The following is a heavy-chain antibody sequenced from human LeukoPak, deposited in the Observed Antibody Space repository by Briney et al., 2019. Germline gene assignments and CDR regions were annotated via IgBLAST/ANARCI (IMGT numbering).Heavy chain of an antibody. CDR1: GYTFIDYY. V-gene: IGHV1-2*02. J-gene: IGHJ4*02. CDR3: ARVSWAAGGLGY. Sequence: ASVNVSCKASGYTFIDYYVQWVRQAPGQGLEWMGWINPDSGVTNFVQKFQGRVTMTREKSISTAYMELTSLRFDDTAVYYCARVSWAAGGLGYWGQGTLVTVSP. CDR2: INPDSGVT. D-gene: IGHD6-13*01.